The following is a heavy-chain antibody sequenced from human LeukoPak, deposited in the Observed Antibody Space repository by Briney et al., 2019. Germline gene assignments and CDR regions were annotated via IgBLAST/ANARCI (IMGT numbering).Heavy chain of an antibody. V-gene: IGHV1-46*01. J-gene: IGHJ4*02. CDR3: ARGMGDGYDQGYYFAY. CDR2: INPSGGST. D-gene: IGHD5-24*01. CDR1: GYTFTSYY. Sequence: ASVKVSCKASGYTFTSYYMHWVRQAPGQGLEWMGIINPSGGSTSYAQKFQGRVTMTRDTSTSTVYMELSSLRSEDTAVYYCARGMGDGYDQGYYFAYWGQGTLVTVSS.